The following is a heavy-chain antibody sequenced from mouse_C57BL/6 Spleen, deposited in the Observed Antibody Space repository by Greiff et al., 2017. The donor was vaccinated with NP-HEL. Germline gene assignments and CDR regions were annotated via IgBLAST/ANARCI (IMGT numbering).Heavy chain of an antibody. CDR2: INPGSGGT. J-gene: IGHJ1*03. Sequence: VQLQQSGAELVRPGTSVKVSCKASGYAFTNYLIEWVKQRPGQGLEWIGVINPGSGGTNYNEKFKGKATLTADKSSSTAYMQLSSLTSEDSAVYFCARRYSKDWYFDVWGTGTTVTVSS. CDR1: GYAFTNYL. D-gene: IGHD2-5*01. V-gene: IGHV1-54*01. CDR3: ARRYSKDWYFDV.